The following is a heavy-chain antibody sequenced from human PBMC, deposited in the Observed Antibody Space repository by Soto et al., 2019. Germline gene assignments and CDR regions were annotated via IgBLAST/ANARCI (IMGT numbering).Heavy chain of an antibody. CDR3: ARVADCISTSCYTDY. D-gene: IGHD2-2*02. CDR1: GFTFSSYA. J-gene: IGHJ4*02. CDR2: ISYDGSNK. Sequence: QVQLVESGGGVVQPGRSLRLSCAASGFTFSSYAMHWVRQAPGKGLEWVAVISYDGSNKYYADSVKGRFTISRDNSKNTRYLQMNSLRAEDTAVYYCARVADCISTSCYTDYWGQGTLVTVSS. V-gene: IGHV3-30-3*01.